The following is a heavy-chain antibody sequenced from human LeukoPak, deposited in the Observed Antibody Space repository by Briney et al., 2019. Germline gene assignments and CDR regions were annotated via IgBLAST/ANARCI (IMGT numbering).Heavy chain of an antibody. Sequence: GASVKVSCKASGYTFTSYDINWVRQATGQGLEWMGWMNPNSGNTGYARKFQGRVTMTRNTSISTAYMELSSLRSEDTAVYYCARRARRAAGTLVDYWGQGTLVTVSS. CDR1: GYTFTSYD. CDR3: ARRARRAAGTLVDY. D-gene: IGHD6-13*01. CDR2: MNPNSGNT. V-gene: IGHV1-8*01. J-gene: IGHJ4*02.